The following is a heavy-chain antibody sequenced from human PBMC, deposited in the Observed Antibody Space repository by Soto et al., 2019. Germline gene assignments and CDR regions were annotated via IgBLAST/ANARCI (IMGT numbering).Heavy chain of an antibody. CDR1: GFTFTSSA. CDR3: AAALRTDAFDI. V-gene: IGHV1-58*01. CDR2: IVVGSGNT. J-gene: IGHJ3*02. Sequence: GPSVKVSCKASGFTFTSSAVQWVRQARGQRLEWIGWIVVGSGNTNYAQKFQERVTITRDMSTSTAYMELSSLRSEDTAVYYCAAALRTDAFDIWGQGTMVTVSS. D-gene: IGHD3-16*01.